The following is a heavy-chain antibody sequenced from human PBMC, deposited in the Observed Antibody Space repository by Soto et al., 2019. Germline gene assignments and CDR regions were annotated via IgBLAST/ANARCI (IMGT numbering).Heavy chain of an antibody. CDR1: GGSISSGAYY. V-gene: IGHV4-31*03. CDR2: ISHRGTA. CDR3: ARVSATGTRWFDP. J-gene: IGHJ5*02. Sequence: SETLSLTCTVSGGSISSGAYYWGWIRQHPGKGLEWIGYISHRGTAYYTPSLKSRFSLSVDPSKSQFSLNVTSLTAADTAVYYCARVSATGTRWFDPWGPGTLVTVSS. D-gene: IGHD6-13*01.